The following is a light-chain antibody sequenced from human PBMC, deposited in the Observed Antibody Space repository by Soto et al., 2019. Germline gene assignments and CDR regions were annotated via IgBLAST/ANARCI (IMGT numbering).Light chain of an antibody. V-gene: IGLV6-57*04. CDR3: KSYDSSIVV. CDR2: EDN. J-gene: IGLJ2*01. CDR1: SGSIASNY. Sequence: NFMLTQPHSVSESPGKTVTISCTRSSGSIASNYVQWYQQRPGSVPTTVIYEDNQRPSGVPDRFSGSIDSSSNSASLTISGLKTEDEADYYCKSYDSSIVVFGGGTRRTVL.